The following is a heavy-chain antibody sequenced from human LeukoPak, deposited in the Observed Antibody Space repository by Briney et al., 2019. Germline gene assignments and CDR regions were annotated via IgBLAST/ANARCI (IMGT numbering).Heavy chain of an antibody. D-gene: IGHD3-22*01. V-gene: IGHV3-23*01. CDR1: GFTFSSHA. Sequence: PGGSLRLSCAASGFTFSSHAMSWVRQAPGKGLEWVSAISGSGGSTYYADSVKGRFTISRDNSKNTLYLQMNSLRAEDTAVYYCAKAHDLYYYDSSGYYFLDYWGQGTLVTVSS. J-gene: IGHJ4*02. CDR3: AKAHDLYYYDSSGYYFLDY. CDR2: ISGSGGST.